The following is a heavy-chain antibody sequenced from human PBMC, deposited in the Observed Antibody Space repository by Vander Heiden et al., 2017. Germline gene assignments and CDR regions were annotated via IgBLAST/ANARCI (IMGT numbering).Heavy chain of an antibody. CDR2: ISGSGSIT. V-gene: IGHV3-23*01. D-gene: IGHD3-10*01. Sequence: EVQLLESGGGLVQPGGSMSLSCAASGFTFNNYAMSWVRQAPGKGLDWVSAISGSGSITYYADSVKGRFTISRDNSKNTLYLQMNSLRAEDTAVYYCAMGGSGSPFDYWGQGTLVTVSS. J-gene: IGHJ4*02. CDR1: GFTFNNYA. CDR3: AMGGSGSPFDY.